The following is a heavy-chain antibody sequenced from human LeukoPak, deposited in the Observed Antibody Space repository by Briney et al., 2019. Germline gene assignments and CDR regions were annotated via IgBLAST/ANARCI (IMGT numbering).Heavy chain of an antibody. Sequence: GGSLRLSCAASGFTVSSNYMSWVRQAPGKGLEWVSVIHSGGSTYYADSVKGRFTISRDNSKNTLYLQMNSLRAEDTAVYYCARENIAAAGDWFDPWGQGTLVTVSS. CDR1: GFTVSSNY. J-gene: IGHJ5*02. D-gene: IGHD6-13*01. CDR3: ARENIAAAGDWFDP. V-gene: IGHV3-66*02. CDR2: IHSGGST.